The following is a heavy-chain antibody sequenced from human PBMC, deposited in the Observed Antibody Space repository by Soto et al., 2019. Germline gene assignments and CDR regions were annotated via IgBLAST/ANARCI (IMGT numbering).Heavy chain of an antibody. CDR1: GYTFTSYA. V-gene: IGHV1-3*01. CDR2: INAGNGNT. D-gene: IGHD6-19*01. CDR3: ARVVGHSSGWPHFDY. Sequence: GASVKVSCKASGYTFTSYAMHWVRQAPGQRLEWMGWINAGNGNTKYSQKFQGRVTITRVTSASTAYMELSSLRSEDTAVYYCARVVGHSSGWPHFDYRGQGTLVTVAS. J-gene: IGHJ4*02.